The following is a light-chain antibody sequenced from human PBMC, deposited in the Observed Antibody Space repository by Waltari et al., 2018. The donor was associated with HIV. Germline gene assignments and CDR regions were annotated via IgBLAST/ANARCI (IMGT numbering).Light chain of an antibody. Sequence: EVVLTQSPCTLSLSPGERATLSCRASQSLSNSYLAWYQQKPGQAPRLLIYDASSRATGIPDKFSGSGSGTDFTLTISQLEPEDFAVYYCQQYVSSPWTFGQGTKVEIK. CDR2: DAS. CDR3: QQYVSSPWT. V-gene: IGKV3-20*01. CDR1: QSLSNSY. J-gene: IGKJ1*01.